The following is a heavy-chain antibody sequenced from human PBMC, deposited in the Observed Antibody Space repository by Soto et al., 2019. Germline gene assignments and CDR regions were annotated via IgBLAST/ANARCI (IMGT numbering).Heavy chain of an antibody. CDR3: AQVSLTDAFDI. J-gene: IGHJ3*02. CDR2: ISYDGSNK. D-gene: IGHD2-8*01. V-gene: IGHV3-30*18. CDR1: GFTFSSYG. Sequence: QVQLVESGGGVVQPGRSLRLSCAASGFTFSSYGMHWVRQAPGKGLEWVAVISYDGSNKYYADSVKGRFTISRDNSKNTLYLQMNSLRAEDTAVYYCAQVSLTDAFDIWGQGTMVTVSS.